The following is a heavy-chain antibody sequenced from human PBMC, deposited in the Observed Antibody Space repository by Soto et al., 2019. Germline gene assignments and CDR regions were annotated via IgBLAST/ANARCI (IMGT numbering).Heavy chain of an antibody. Sequence: QVHLVESGGGVVQPGRSLRLSCAASGFTFSRYGMNWVRQAPGKGLEWVTLIWFDGSNNYYADSVKGRFTISKDNSNNKLYLKMNSLGADDTAIYYCARAGPAGDFDYWGQGTLVTVSS. CDR1: GFTFSRYG. CDR3: ARAGPAGDFDY. CDR2: IWFDGSNN. J-gene: IGHJ4*02. V-gene: IGHV3-33*01.